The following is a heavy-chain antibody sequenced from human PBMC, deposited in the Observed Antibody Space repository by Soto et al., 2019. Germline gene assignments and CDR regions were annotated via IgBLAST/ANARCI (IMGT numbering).Heavy chain of an antibody. CDR3: AKDPAYVWGSYRSYYDYGMDV. CDR1: GFTFSSYG. J-gene: IGHJ6*02. D-gene: IGHD3-16*02. V-gene: IGHV3-30*18. CDR2: ISYDGSNK. Sequence: QVQLVESGGGVVQPGRSLRLSCAASGFTFSSYGMHWVRQAPGKGLEWVAVISYDGSNKYYADSVKGRFTISRDNSKDALYLQMNSLRAEDTAVYYCAKDPAYVWGSYRSYYDYGMDVWGQGTTVTVSS.